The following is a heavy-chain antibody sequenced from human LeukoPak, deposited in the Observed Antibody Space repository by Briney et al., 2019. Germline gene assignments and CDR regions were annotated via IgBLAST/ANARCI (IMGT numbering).Heavy chain of an antibody. CDR3: ATDISHDDGEYARGWFDS. J-gene: IGHJ5*01. V-gene: IGHV1-24*01. D-gene: IGHD4-17*01. Sequence: ASVKVSCKVSGYTRTELAIHWVRQAPGKGLEWMGGFDPEAGEAIYAQKFQGRVTMTEAISTHTAYMELSSLRSEDTALYYCATDISHDDGEYARGWFDSWGQGALVTVSS. CDR1: GYTRTELA. CDR2: FDPEAGEA.